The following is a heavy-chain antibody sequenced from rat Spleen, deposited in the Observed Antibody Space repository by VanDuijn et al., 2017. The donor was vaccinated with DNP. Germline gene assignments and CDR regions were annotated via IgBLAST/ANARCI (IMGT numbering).Heavy chain of an antibody. D-gene: IGHD5-1*01. CDR1: GFTFSSYW. Sequence: EVQLVESGGGLVQPGRSLKLSCVASGFTFSSYWMYWIRQAPGKGLEWVSSINTDGGSTYYRDSVKGRFTISRDNAKSTLYLQMNSLQTEDTATYYCARDRANWEDYFDYWGQGVMVTVSS. V-gene: IGHV5-58*01. CDR3: ARDRANWEDYFDY. CDR2: INTDGGST. J-gene: IGHJ2*01.